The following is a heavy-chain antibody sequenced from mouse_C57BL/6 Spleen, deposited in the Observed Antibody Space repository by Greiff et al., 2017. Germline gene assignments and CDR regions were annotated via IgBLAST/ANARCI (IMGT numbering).Heavy chain of an antibody. J-gene: IGHJ1*03. CDR1: GFTFSDYG. D-gene: IGHD2-4*01. V-gene: IGHV5-17*01. CDR3: ARHDYDGGYWYFDV. CDR2: ISSGSSTI. Sequence: EVQLVESGGGLVKPGGSLKLSCAASGFTFSDYGMHWVRQAPEKGLEWVAYISSGSSTIYYADTVKGRFTISRDNAKNTLFLQMTSLRSEDTAMYYCARHDYDGGYWYFDVWGTGTTVTVSS.